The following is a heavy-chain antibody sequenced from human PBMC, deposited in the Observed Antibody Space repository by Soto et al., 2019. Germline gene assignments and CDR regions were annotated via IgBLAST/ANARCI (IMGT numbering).Heavy chain of an antibody. CDR3: SKWSGLNWFDP. CDR2: IRSKTYGGTT. V-gene: IGHV3-49*03. CDR1: GFTFGDYA. Sequence: GGSLRLSCKASGFTFGDYAISWFRQAPGKGLEWVGFIRSKTYGGTTEYAASVKGRFTISRDDSKSIAYLQMNSLKTEDKAVYECSKWSGLNWFDPWGQGNLVTVS. D-gene: IGHD3-3*01. J-gene: IGHJ5*02.